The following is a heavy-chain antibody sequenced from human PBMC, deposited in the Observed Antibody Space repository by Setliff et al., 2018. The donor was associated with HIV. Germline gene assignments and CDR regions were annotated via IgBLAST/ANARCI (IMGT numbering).Heavy chain of an antibody. D-gene: IGHD2-8*01. CDR3: ARRGVGTSDAFDL. J-gene: IGHJ3*01. CDR1: GYIFIRYY. CDR2: INPNSGDT. Sequence: ASVKVSCKTSGYIFIRYYIFWVRQAPGQGLEWVGRINPNSGDTNYAQKFQGRVTVTRDTSINTAYMDLGRLRSDDTAVYYCARRGVGTSDAFDLWGQGTMVTVSS. V-gene: IGHV1-2*06.